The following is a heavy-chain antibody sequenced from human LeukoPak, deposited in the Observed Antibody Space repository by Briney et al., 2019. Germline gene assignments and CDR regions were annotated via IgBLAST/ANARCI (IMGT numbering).Heavy chain of an antibody. D-gene: IGHD3-3*01. CDR2: IYTSGST. V-gene: IGHV4-4*07. CDR3: ARGESITIFGVVIPSFQH. Sequence: SETLSLTCTVSGGSISSYYWSWIRQPAGKGLEWIGRIYTSGSTNYNPSLKSRVTMSVDTSKNQFSLKLSSVTAADTAVYYCARGESITIFGVVIPSFQHWGQGTLVTVSS. CDR1: GGSISSYY. J-gene: IGHJ1*01.